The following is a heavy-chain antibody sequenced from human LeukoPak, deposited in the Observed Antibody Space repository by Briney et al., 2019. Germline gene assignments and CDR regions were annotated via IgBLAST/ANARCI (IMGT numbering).Heavy chain of an antibody. CDR1: GYTFTSYY. CDR2: INPSGGST. J-gene: IGHJ4*02. Sequence: ASVKASCKASGYTFTSYYMHWVRQAPGQGLEWMGIINPSGGSTSYAQKFQGRVTISVDTSKNQFSLKLSSVTAADTAVYYCARKVWRYSPFDYWGQGTLVTVSS. CDR3: ARKVWRYSPFDY. V-gene: IGHV1-46*01. D-gene: IGHD5-12*01.